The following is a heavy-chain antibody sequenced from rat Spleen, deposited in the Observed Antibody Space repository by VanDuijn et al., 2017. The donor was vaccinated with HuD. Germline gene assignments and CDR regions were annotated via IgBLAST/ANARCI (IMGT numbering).Heavy chain of an antibody. V-gene: IGHV5-25*01. CDR2: ISPRAYST. CDR3: ARHWGY. D-gene: IGHD4-6*01. J-gene: IGHJ2*01. CDR1: GFTFSSFP. Sequence: EVQLVESGGGLVQPGRSLKLSCAASGFTFSSFPMAWVRQAPKKGLEWVAYISPRAYSTYYRDSVKGRFTVSRDNAKSTLFLQMDSLRSEDTATYYCARHWGYWGQGVMVTVSS.